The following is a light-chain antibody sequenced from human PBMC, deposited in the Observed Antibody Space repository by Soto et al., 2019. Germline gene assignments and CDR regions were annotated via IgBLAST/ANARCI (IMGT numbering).Light chain of an antibody. CDR1: QSLLHRNGYSS. Sequence: DIVITQSPLSLPVSPGEPASISCRSSQSLLHRNGYSSLDWYLQKPGQSPRLLIYLASTRASGVPDKFSASGSGTVITLKNSRVETEDVGIYYCMQALQTPYSFGPGTKLEI. CDR2: LAS. V-gene: IGKV2-28*01. J-gene: IGKJ2*01. CDR3: MQALQTPYS.